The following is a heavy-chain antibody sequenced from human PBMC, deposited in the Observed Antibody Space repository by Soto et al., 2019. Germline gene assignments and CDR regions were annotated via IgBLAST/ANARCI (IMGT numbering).Heavy chain of an antibody. J-gene: IGHJ5*02. Sequence: QVQLVQSGAEVKKPGSSVNVSCKASGGTFSTYTITWVRQAPGQGREWMGRIIPIIGIINYAQKFQGRVTSSADKFTGTAYMKLTGPRSDDTAVYYCAGDPDSHYNDSHASSYPWGQGTLVTVSS. CDR3: AGDPDSHYNDSHASSYP. D-gene: IGHD4-4*01. CDR1: GGTFSTYT. CDR2: IIPIIGII. V-gene: IGHV1-69*08.